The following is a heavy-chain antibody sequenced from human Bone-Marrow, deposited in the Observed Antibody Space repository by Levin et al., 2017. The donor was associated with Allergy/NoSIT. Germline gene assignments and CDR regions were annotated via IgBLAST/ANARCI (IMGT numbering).Heavy chain of an antibody. CDR3: AKTVTTKTNWFDP. D-gene: IGHD4-17*01. V-gene: IGHV4-39*01. J-gene: IGHJ5*02. CDR2: IQYSGNT. CDR1: GGSISSDNDY. Sequence: PSQTLSLTCTVSGGSISSDNDYWGWIRQPPGKGLQWIGSIQYSGNTYYNPYLKSRVTISVDTSKNQFSLKVNSVTAADTAVYYCAKTVTTKTNWFDPWGQGTLVTVSS.